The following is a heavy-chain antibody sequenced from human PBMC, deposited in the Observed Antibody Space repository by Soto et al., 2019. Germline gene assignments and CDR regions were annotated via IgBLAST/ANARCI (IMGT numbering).Heavy chain of an antibody. Sequence: PSETLSLTCAVYGGSFSGYYWSWIRQPPGKGLERIGEINHSGSTNYNPSLKSRVTISVDTSKNQFSLKLSSVTAADTAVYYCARGGGYCSGGSCYGPRGWFDPWGQGTLVTVSS. CDR1: GGSFSGYY. CDR3: ARGGGYCSGGSCYGPRGWFDP. V-gene: IGHV4-34*01. J-gene: IGHJ5*02. CDR2: INHSGST. D-gene: IGHD2-15*01.